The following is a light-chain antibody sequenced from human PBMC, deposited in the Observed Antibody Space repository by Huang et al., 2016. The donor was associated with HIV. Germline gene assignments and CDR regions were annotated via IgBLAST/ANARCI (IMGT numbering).Light chain of an antibody. CDR1: QTIYNY. J-gene: IGKJ1*01. CDR3: QQTYSTSWT. CDR2: LAS. Sequence: DIQMTQSPSSLPASIGDRVTITCRASQTIYNYLNWYQQKPGKAPRLVIYLASTLQTGVPSRFSGSGSGTDFTLTISSLQPEDFATYYCQQTYSTSWTFGQGTKVDLK. V-gene: IGKV1-39*01.